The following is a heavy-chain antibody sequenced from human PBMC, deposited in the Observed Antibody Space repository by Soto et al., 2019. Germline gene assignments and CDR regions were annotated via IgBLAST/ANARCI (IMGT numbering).Heavy chain of an antibody. V-gene: IGHV3-33*01. D-gene: IGHD6-19*01. Sequence: GGSLRLSCAASGFTFSSYGMHWVRQAPGKGLEWVAVIWYDGSNKYYADSVKGRFTISRDNSKNTLYLQMNSLRAEDTAVYYCATVLAVAKEKKEGDYWGQGTLVTVSS. CDR2: IWYDGSNK. J-gene: IGHJ4*02. CDR3: ATVLAVAKEKKEGDY. CDR1: GFTFSSYG.